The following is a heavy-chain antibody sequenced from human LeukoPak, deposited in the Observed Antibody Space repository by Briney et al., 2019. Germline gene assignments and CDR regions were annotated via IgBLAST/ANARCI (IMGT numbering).Heavy chain of an antibody. V-gene: IGHV3-53*01. CDR1: GFTVSSNY. D-gene: IGHD3-22*01. CDR3: ARVEDSSGYYPDSIDY. CDR2: IYSGGST. J-gene: IGHJ4*02. Sequence: PGGSLRLSCAASGFTVSSNYMSWVRQAPGKGLEWVSVIYSGGSTYYADSVKGRFTISRDNAKNSLYLQMNSLRAEDTAVYYCARVEDSSGYYPDSIDYWGQGTLVTVSS.